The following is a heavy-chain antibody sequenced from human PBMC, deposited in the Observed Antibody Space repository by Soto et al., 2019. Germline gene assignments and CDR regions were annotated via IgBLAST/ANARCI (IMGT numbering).Heavy chain of an antibody. D-gene: IGHD3-9*01. CDR3: ARAAGALLRYFDWLLYDGMDV. V-gene: IGHV1-69*12. Sequence: QVQLVQSGAEVKKPGSSVKVSCKASGGTFSSYAISWVRQAPGQGLEWMGGIIPIFGTANYAQKFQGRVTITADETTSTGYMELSSLRSEDTAVYYCARAAGALLRYFDWLLYDGMDVWGQGTTVTVSS. CDR1: GGTFSSYA. J-gene: IGHJ6*02. CDR2: IIPIFGTA.